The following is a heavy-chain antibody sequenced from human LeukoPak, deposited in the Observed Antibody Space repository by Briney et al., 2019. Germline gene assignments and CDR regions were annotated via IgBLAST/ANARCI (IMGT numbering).Heavy chain of an antibody. J-gene: IGHJ4*02. Sequence: GGSLRLSCAASGFTFSSYAMSWVRQAPGKGLEWVSAISGSVGSTYYADSVKGRFTISRDNSKSTLYLQMNSLRAEDTAVYYCAKAQQLVLCYFDYWGQGTLVTVSS. CDR1: GFTFSSYA. CDR2: ISGSVGST. V-gene: IGHV3-23*01. CDR3: AKAQQLVLCYFDY. D-gene: IGHD6-13*01.